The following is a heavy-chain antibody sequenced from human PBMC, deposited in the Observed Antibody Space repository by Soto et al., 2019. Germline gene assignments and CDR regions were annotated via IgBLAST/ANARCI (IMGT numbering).Heavy chain of an antibody. D-gene: IGHD5-18*01. CDR1: GGSFSGYY. V-gene: IGHV4-34*01. J-gene: IGHJ5*02. CDR3: ARRRGYSYGYVRGVWFDP. Sequence: NPSETLSLTCAVYGGSFSGYYWSWIRQPPGKGLEWIGEINHSGSTNYNPSLKSRVTISVDTSKNQFSLKLSSVTAADTAVYYCARRRGYSYGYVRGVWFDPWGQGTLVTVSS. CDR2: INHSGST.